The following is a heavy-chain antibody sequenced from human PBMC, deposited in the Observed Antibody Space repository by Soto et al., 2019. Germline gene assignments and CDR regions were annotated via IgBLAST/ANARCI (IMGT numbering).Heavy chain of an antibody. CDR3: AGRVDTAMVTGYYYYGMDV. V-gene: IGHV4-39*01. D-gene: IGHD5-18*01. CDR1: GGSISSSSYY. CDR2: IYYSGST. Sequence: QLQLQESGPGLVKPSETLSLTCTVSGGSISSSSYYWGWIRQPPGKGLEWIGSIYYSGSTYYNPSLKSRVTISVDTSKNQFSLKLSSVTAADTDVYYCAGRVDTAMVTGYYYYGMDVWGQGTTVTVSS. J-gene: IGHJ6*02.